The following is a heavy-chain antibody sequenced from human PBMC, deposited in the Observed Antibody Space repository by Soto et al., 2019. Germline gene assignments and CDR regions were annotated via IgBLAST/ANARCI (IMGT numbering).Heavy chain of an antibody. CDR2: ISGSDDST. D-gene: IGHD2-2*01. V-gene: IGHV3-23*01. Sequence: EVQLLESGGGLVQPGGSLRLTCAVYGFTLSSYAMNWVRQAPGKGLEWVSGISGSDDSTRYADSAKGRFTISRDNSKNTLYLQMNSLRVEDTAEYYCAKGKPGVILAVPLDCWGQGSLVTVSS. CDR1: GFTLSSYA. J-gene: IGHJ4*02. CDR3: AKGKPGVILAVPLDC.